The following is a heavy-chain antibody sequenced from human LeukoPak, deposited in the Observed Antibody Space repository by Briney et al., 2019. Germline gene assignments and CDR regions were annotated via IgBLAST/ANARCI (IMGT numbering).Heavy chain of an antibody. J-gene: IGHJ4*02. Sequence: PGRSLRLSCAASGFTFSSYAMHWVRQAPGKGPEWVAVISYDGSNKYYADSVKGRFTISRDNSKNTLYLQMNSLRAEDTAVYYCAREGYCSSTSCYIDYWGQGTLVTVSS. CDR2: ISYDGSNK. D-gene: IGHD2-2*02. V-gene: IGHV3-30*01. CDR1: GFTFSSYA. CDR3: AREGYCSSTSCYIDY.